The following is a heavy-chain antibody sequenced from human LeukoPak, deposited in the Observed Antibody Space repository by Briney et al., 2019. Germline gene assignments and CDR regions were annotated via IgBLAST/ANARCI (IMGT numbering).Heavy chain of an antibody. J-gene: IGHJ4*02. CDR1: DDSISDYY. CDR2: FHNSETS. Sequence: PSETLSLTCTVSDDSISDYYRGWIRQPPGKGLEWIGYFHNSETSTYNPSLKSQVTISADTPKNPFSLKLNSLTTADTAVYYCARASRGIIGGFDYWGQGTLVTVSS. V-gene: IGHV4-59*13. CDR3: ARASRGIIGGFDY. D-gene: IGHD1-14*01.